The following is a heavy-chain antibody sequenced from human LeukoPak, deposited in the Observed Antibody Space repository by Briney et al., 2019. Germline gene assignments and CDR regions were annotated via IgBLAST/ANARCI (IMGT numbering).Heavy chain of an antibody. D-gene: IGHD5-18*01. CDR1: GFTFSSYW. CDR3: ARADWDTAMIDY. CDR2: INSYGSST. V-gene: IGHV3-74*01. Sequence: GGSLRLSCAASGFTFSSYWMHWVRQAPGKGLVWVSRINSYGSSTSYADSVKGRFTISRDNAKNTLYLQMNSLRAEDTAVYYCARADWDTAMIDYWGQGTLVTVSS. J-gene: IGHJ4*02.